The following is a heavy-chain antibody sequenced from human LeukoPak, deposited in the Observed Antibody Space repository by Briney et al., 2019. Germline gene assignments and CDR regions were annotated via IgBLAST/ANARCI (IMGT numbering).Heavy chain of an antibody. J-gene: IGHJ5*02. CDR3: AVSNWMDP. Sequence: GGYLRLYCAASGFTFSGFWMHWDGQAQGKGLVWVSCISFDGSDATYADSVKGRFTISRDNAKNTLHLQMDSLTVEDTAVYYCAVSNWMDPWGQGTLVTVSS. CDR2: ISFDGSDA. V-gene: IGHV3-74*01. CDR1: GFTFSGFW.